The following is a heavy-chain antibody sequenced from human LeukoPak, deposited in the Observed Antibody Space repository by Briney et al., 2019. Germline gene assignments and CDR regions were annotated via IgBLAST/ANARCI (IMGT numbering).Heavy chain of an antibody. D-gene: IGHD4-17*01. J-gene: IGHJ4*02. Sequence: SETLSLTCTVPGGSISSSYWCWIRQPPGKGLGWIGYTYYRGSTNYYPSLKRRVTISVDTPKNQSSLKLSSVTAADTAVYYWARRGADDYGDYGFDYWGQGTLVTVSS. V-gene: IGHV4-59*08. CDR3: ARRGADDYGDYGFDY. CDR1: GGSISSSY. CDR2: TYYRGST.